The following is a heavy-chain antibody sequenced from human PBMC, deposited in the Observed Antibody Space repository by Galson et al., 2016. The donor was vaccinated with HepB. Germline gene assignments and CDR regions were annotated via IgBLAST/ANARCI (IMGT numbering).Heavy chain of an antibody. Sequence: SLXXXCAGSGXXFDXXXMHXXXQAXXKGLXXVAXXTWNSGXXEYAXXVKGLFTISRDXSENSLYLQMDSLSPDDTAVYFXXKDTAKGLFRYXALWGRGXXVT. CDR2: XTWNSGXX. V-gene: IGHV3-9*01. CDR3: XKDTAKGLFRYXAL. CDR1: GXXFDXXX. D-gene: IGHD6-25*01. J-gene: IGHJ2*01.